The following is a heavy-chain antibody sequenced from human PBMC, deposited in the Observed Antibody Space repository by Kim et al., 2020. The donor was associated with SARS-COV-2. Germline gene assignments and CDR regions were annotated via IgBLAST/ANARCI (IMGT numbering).Heavy chain of an antibody. Sequence: LKSRVTISVDTSKNQFSLKLSSVTAADTAVYYCARVGHGDSSSSSDAFDIWGQGTMVTVSS. D-gene: IGHD6-6*01. CDR3: ARVGHGDSSSSSDAFDI. V-gene: IGHV4-59*01. J-gene: IGHJ3*02.